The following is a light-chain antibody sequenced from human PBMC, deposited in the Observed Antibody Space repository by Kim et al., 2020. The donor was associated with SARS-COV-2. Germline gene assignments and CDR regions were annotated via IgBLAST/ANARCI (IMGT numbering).Light chain of an antibody. V-gene: IGLV3-19*01. Sequence: SSELTQDPAVSVALGQTVRITCQGDSLRSYYATWYQQKPRLAPVLVIYGRNNRPSGIPDRFSGSGSGNTASLTISGTQAEDEADFYCQSRDSGGKVVFGGGTKVTVL. CDR1: SLRSYY. J-gene: IGLJ2*01. CDR2: GRN. CDR3: QSRDSGGKVV.